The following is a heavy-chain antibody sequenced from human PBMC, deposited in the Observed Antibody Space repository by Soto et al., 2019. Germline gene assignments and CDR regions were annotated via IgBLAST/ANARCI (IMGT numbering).Heavy chain of an antibody. CDR3: ARDRTGYSGYDSRTHFDY. CDR2: ISSSGSTI. Sequence: EVQLVESGGGLVQPGGSLRLSCAASGFTFSSYEMNWVRQAPGKGLEWVSYISSSGSTIYYADSVKGRFTISRDNAKNSLYLQMNSLRAEDTAVYYCARDRTGYSGYDSRTHFDYWGRGTLVTVSS. V-gene: IGHV3-48*03. CDR1: GFTFSSYE. J-gene: IGHJ4*02. D-gene: IGHD5-12*01.